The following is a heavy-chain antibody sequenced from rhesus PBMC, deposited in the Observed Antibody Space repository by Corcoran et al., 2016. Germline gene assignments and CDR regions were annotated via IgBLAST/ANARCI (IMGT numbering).Heavy chain of an antibody. D-gene: IGHD3-16*01. Sequence: QVQLQESGPGLGKPSETLSLTCAVSGGSISGYWWGWVRPAPGKGVGGIGYIGGSSGSTYYNPSLKSRVTISTDTSKNQFSLKLSSVTAADTAVYYCAIDPNNSGSYHHDAFDFWCQGLRVTVSS. J-gene: IGHJ3*01. CDR2: IGGSSGST. CDR3: AIDPNNSGSYHHDAFDF. CDR1: GGSISGYW. V-gene: IGHV4-165*01.